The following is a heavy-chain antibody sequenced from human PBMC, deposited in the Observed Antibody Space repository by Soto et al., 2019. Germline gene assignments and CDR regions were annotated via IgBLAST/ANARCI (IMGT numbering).Heavy chain of an antibody. Sequence: EVQLVESGGGLVQPGGSLKLSCAASGFTFSGSAMHWVRQASGKGLEWVGRIRSKANSYATAYAASVKGGFTISIDDSKKTAYLQMNSLKTDDTAVYYCTSLIQLWFLDAFDIWGQGTMVTVSS. CDR2: IRSKANSYAT. CDR1: GFTFSGSA. J-gene: IGHJ3*02. D-gene: IGHD5-18*01. V-gene: IGHV3-73*02. CDR3: TSLIQLWFLDAFDI.